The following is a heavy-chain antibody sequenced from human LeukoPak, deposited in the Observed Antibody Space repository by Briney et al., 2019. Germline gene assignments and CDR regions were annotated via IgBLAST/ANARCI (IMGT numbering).Heavy chain of an antibody. J-gene: IGHJ4*02. CDR1: GFTFSSYW. V-gene: IGHV4-39*01. CDR2: IYYSGST. D-gene: IGHD3-16*01. CDR3: ARQDMITFGGGTNFDY. Sequence: PGGSLRLSCAASGFTFSSYWMSWVRQPPGKGLEWIGSIYYSGSTYYNPSLKSRVTISVDTSKNQFSLKLSSVTAADTAVYYCARQDMITFGGGTNFDYWGQGTLVTVSS.